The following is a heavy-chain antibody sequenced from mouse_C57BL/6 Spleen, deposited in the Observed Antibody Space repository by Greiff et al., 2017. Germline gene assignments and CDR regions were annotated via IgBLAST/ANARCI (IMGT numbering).Heavy chain of an antibody. CDR1: GFTFSDYG. D-gene: IGHD2-4*01. Sequence: EVKLVESGGGLVQPGGSLKLSCAASGFTFSDYGMAWVRQAPRKGPEWVAFISNLAYSIYYADTVTGRFTISRENAKNTLYLDMSSLRSEDTAMYYGARRYDYDGAMDYWGQGTSVTVSS. J-gene: IGHJ4*01. CDR3: ARRYDYDGAMDY. V-gene: IGHV5-15*01. CDR2: ISNLAYSI.